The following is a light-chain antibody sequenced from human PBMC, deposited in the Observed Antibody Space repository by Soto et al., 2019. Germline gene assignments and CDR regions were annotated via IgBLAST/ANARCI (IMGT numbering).Light chain of an antibody. CDR1: QSVSGS. V-gene: IGKV3-11*01. Sequence: EIVMTQSPATLSVSPGEKATHSCRASQSVSGSLGWYQQKPGQAPRLIIYDASVRATGIPARFSGSGSGTDFTLTISSLEPEDFAVYYCQEGSYWPAFGGGTKVDI. CDR3: QEGSYWPA. CDR2: DAS. J-gene: IGKJ4*01.